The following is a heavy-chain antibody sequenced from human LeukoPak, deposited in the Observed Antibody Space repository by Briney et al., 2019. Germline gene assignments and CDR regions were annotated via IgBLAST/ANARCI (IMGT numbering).Heavy chain of an antibody. CDR2: IYYSGST. Sequence: SETLSLTCTVSGGSISSSSYYWGWIRQPPGKGLEWIGSIYYSGSTYYNPSLKSRVTISVDTSKNQFSLKLSSVTAADTAVYYCASHGTGTDYWGQGTLVTVSS. V-gene: IGHV4-39*07. CDR1: GGSISSSSYY. CDR3: ASHGTGTDY. J-gene: IGHJ4*02. D-gene: IGHD1-1*01.